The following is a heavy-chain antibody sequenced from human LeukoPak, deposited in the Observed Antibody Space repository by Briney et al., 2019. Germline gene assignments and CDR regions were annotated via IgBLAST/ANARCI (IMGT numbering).Heavy chain of an antibody. V-gene: IGHV4-59*01. CDR2: IYYSGST. CDR1: GGSISSYY. J-gene: IGHJ4*02. CDR3: ARVGGGSSSWYEFDY. Sequence: PSETLSLTCTVSGGSISSYYWSWLRQPPGKGLEWIGYIYYSGSTSYNPSLKSRVTISVDTSKNQFSLKLSSVTAADTAVYYCARVGGGSSSWYEFDYWGQGTLVTVSS. D-gene: IGHD6-13*01.